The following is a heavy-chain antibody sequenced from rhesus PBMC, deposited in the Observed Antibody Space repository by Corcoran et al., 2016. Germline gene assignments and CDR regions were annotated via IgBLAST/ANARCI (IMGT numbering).Heavy chain of an antibody. CDR3: AREGSGSSY. D-gene: IGHD6-25*01. CDR1: GFSFSYYS. J-gene: IGHJ4*01. CDR2: INSAGSST. V-gene: IGHV3S18*01. Sequence: EVQLVESGGGLAKPGGSLRLSCAASGFSFSYYSMSWVRQTPGKGLEWISGINSAGSSTYYADSVKGRFTISRVNAKNTLYLQRDSLRAEDTAVYYCAREGSGSSYWGQGVLVTVSS.